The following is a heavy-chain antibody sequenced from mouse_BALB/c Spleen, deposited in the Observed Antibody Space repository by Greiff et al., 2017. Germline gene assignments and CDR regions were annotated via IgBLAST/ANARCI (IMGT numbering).Heavy chain of an antibody. V-gene: IGHV2-6-7*01. CDR1: GFSLTGYG. J-gene: IGHJ4*01. CDR2: IWGDGST. D-gene: IGHD2-10*02. CDR3: ARDSSYGKEEYYYAMDY. Sequence: QVQLQQSGPGLVAPSQSLSITCTVSGFSLTGYGVNWVRQPPGKGLEWLGMIWGDGSTDYNSALKSSLSISKDNSKSQVFLKMNSLQTDDTARYYCARDSSYGKEEYYYAMDYWGQGTSVTVSS.